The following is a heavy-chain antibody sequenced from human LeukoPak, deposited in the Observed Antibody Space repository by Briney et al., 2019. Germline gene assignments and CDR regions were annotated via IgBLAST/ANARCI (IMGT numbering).Heavy chain of an antibody. V-gene: IGHV1-2*06. CDR2: INPNSGGT. CDR1: GYTFTGYY. J-gene: IGHJ4*02. Sequence: GASVKVSCKASGYTFTGYYMHWVRQAPGQGLEWMGRINPNSGGTNYAQKFQGRVTMTRDTSISTAYMELSRLRSDDTAVYYCARAKSYYYDSSGYYPFDYWGQGTLVTASS. D-gene: IGHD3-22*01. CDR3: ARAKSYYYDSSGYYPFDY.